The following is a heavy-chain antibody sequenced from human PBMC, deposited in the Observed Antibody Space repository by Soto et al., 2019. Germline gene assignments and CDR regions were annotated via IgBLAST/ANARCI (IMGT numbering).Heavy chain of an antibody. CDR2: ISAHNGNT. CDR1: GYTFYSHS. J-gene: IGHJ5*02. CDR3: ARVLPPFDP. Sequence: GASVKVSCKASGYTFYSHSISWVRQAPGRGLEWMGWISAHNGNTNYAQKLQGRVTMTTDTSTSTAYMELRSLKSDDTAVYYCARVLPPFDPWGQGTLVTVSS. V-gene: IGHV1-18*01.